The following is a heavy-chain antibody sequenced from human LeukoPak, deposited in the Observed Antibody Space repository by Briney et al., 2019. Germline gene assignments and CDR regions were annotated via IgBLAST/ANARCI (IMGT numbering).Heavy chain of an antibody. CDR1: GFTFSSYA. CDR2: ISGSGGST. CDR3: ARVPVAASDAFDI. J-gene: IGHJ3*02. D-gene: IGHD6-19*01. Sequence: PGGSLRLSCAASGFTFSSYAMSWVRQAPGKGLEWVSAISGSGGSTYYADSVKGRFTISRDNSKNSLYLQMNSLRAEDTAVYYCARVPVAASDAFDIWGQGTMVTVSS. V-gene: IGHV3-23*01.